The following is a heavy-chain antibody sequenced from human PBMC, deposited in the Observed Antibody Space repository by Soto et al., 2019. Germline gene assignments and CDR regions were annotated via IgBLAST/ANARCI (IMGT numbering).Heavy chain of an antibody. V-gene: IGHV3-9*01. Sequence: EVQLVESGGGLVQPGRSLRLACAASGFTFDQYTMHWVRQAPGKGLDWVSSITWHSGTIGYADSVKGRFTISRDNAKNSLYLQMNSLRGEDTALYYCAKEMITFGDFNYSYMDVWGNGTTVTVSS. CDR1: GFTFDQYT. D-gene: IGHD3-16*01. J-gene: IGHJ6*03. CDR2: ITWHSGTI. CDR3: AKEMITFGDFNYSYMDV.